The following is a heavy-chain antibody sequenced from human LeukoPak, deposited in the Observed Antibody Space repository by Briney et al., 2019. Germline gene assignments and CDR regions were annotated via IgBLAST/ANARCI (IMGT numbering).Heavy chain of an antibody. Sequence: SETLSLTCTVSGGSISSGGYYWSWIRQHPGKGLEWIGYIHYSGSTYYNPSLKSRVTISVDTSKNQFSLKLRYVTAADTAVYYCARTYMTSARFDPWGQGTLVTVSS. CDR1: GGSISSGGYY. CDR3: ARTYMTSARFDP. CDR2: IHYSGST. J-gene: IGHJ5*02. V-gene: IGHV4-31*03. D-gene: IGHD2-21*02.